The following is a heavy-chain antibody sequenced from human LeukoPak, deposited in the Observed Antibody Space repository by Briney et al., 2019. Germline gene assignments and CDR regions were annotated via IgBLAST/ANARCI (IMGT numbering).Heavy chain of an antibody. CDR1: GGSISSGSYY. Sequence: SETLSLTCTVSGGSISSGSYYWSWIRQPAGKGLEWIGRIYTSGSTNYNPSHKSRVAISVDTSKNQFSLKLSSVTAADTAVCYCARAGIVVVPAAFDPWGQGTLVTVSS. CDR3: ARAGIVVVPAAFDP. J-gene: IGHJ5*02. D-gene: IGHD2-2*01. V-gene: IGHV4-61*02. CDR2: IYTSGST.